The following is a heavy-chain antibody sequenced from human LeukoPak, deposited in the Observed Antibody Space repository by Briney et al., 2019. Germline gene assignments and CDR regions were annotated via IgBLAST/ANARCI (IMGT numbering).Heavy chain of an antibody. J-gene: IGHJ6*03. V-gene: IGHV3-30*04. D-gene: IGHD3-16*01. CDR1: GFTFNYHA. Sequence: PGGSLRLSCTASGFTFNYHAMYWVRQAPGKGLQCVAVISYDGSDKYYADSVKGRFTISRDNSKNTLYLEMNTLRTEDTALYYCARDPSLGYYYYMDVWGKGTTVTVSS. CDR3: ARDPSLGYYYYMDV. CDR2: ISYDGSDK.